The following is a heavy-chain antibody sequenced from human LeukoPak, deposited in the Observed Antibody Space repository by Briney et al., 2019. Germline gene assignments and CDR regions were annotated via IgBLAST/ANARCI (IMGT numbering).Heavy chain of an antibody. Sequence: PSETLSLTCAVCGGSFSGYYWSWIRQPPGKGLEWVGEISHSGSTNYNPSHQSRVTISVDPSTNQFSLKLSSVTAADTAVYYCARGRRLKGYCSSTSCYRYYYYYYMDVWGKGTTVTVSS. CDR3: ARGRRLKGYCSSTSCYRYYYYYYMDV. CDR2: ISHSGST. CDR1: GGSFSGYY. V-gene: IGHV4-34*01. D-gene: IGHD2-2*02. J-gene: IGHJ6*03.